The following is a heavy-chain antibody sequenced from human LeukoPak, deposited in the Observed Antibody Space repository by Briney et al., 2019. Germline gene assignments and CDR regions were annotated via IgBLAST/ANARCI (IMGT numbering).Heavy chain of an antibody. Sequence: GGSLRLSCAASGFTFSDYSMNWVRQAPGKGLEWISYIGIDSGNTNYADSVKGRFTISGDKTKNSLYLQMNSLRVEDTAVYYCARDYKYAFDNWGQGTLVTVSS. V-gene: IGHV3-48*01. CDR2: IGIDSGNT. J-gene: IGHJ4*02. CDR3: ARDYKYAFDN. D-gene: IGHD5-24*01. CDR1: GFTFSDYS.